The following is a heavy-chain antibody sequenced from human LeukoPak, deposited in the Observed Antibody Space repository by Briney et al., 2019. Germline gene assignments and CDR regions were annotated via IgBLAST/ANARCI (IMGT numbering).Heavy chain of an antibody. CDR3: ARGGYSYGYYHY. CDR1: GXSISSYY. V-gene: IGHV4-59*01. Sequence: SETLSLTCTVSGXSISSYYWSWIRQPPGKGLEWIGYIYYSGSTNYNPSLKSRVTISVDTSKNQFSLKLSSVTAADTAVYYCARGGYSYGYYHYWGQGTLVTVSS. CDR2: IYYSGST. J-gene: IGHJ4*02. D-gene: IGHD5-18*01.